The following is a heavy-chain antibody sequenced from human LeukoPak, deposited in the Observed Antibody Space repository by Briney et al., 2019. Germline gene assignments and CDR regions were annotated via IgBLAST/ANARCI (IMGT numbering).Heavy chain of an antibody. CDR2: ISGST. CDR1: GFTFSNYA. V-gene: IGHV3-23*01. Sequence: PGGSLRLSCAASGFTFSNYAMSWVRQAPGKGLEWVSIISGSTYYADSVKGRFTISRDNSNNTLDLQMNSLRAEDTAVYYCAKAGYGGGFRSFVTYYFDYWGQGTLVIVSS. CDR3: AKAGYGGGFRSFVTYYFDY. D-gene: IGHD3-10*01. J-gene: IGHJ4*02.